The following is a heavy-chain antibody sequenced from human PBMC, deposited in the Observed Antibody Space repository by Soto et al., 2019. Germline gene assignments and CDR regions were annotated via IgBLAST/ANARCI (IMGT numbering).Heavy chain of an antibody. CDR3: AKDRSSTWSFDY. J-gene: IGHJ4*02. CDR2: ILYDGSNK. D-gene: IGHD6-13*01. V-gene: IGHV3-30*18. CDR1: GFTFSNYG. Sequence: GGSLRLSCAASGFTFSNYGMHWVRQAPGKGLEWVAVILYDGSNKYYADSVKGRFTISRDNSKNTVYLQMDGLRAEDTAVYFCAKDRSSTWSFDYWGQGTLVTVSS.